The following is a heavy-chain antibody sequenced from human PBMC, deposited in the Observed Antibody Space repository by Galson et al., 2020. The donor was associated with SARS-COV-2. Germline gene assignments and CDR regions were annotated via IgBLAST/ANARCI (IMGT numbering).Heavy chain of an antibody. V-gene: IGHV1-46*03. CDR3: ARALITTFGGVITGRDGWDV. J-gene: IGHJ6*02. CDR2: ISPSGDST. Sequence: ASVKVSCKSSGHTLSTYYMHWVRQPPGQGLEWMGIISPSGDSTSYAQKFQGRVSLTTDTSTSTVYMELSSLRSEDTAVYYCARALITTFGGVITGRDGWDVGGQGTTVTVSS. D-gene: IGHD3-3*01. CDR1: GHTLSTYY.